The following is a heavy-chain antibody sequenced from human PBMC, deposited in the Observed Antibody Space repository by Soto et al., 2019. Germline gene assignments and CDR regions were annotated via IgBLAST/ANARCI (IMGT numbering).Heavy chain of an antibody. V-gene: IGHV2-5*02. CDR1: GFSLSTRGVG. CDR3: AHSNLYDILTGDYFFHH. CDR2: IYWDDDK. D-gene: IGHD3-9*01. J-gene: IGHJ1*01. Sequence: QITLKESGPTLVKPTQPLTLTCTFSGFSLSTRGVGVGWIRQPPGKALEWLALIYWDDDKRYSPSLKSRLTITKDTSKTQVVLTMTNMAPVDTATYYCAHSNLYDILTGDYFFHHWGQGTLVAVSS.